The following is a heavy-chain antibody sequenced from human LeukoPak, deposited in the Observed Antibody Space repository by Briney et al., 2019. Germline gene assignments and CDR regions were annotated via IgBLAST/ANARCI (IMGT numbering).Heavy chain of an antibody. CDR3: ARGLWFGDENPPYFDY. V-gene: IGHV3-21*01. CDR2: I. D-gene: IGHD3-10*01. J-gene: IGHJ4*02. Sequence: ISYADSVKGRFTISRDNAKNSLYLQMNSLRAEDTAVYYCARGLWFGDENPPYFDYWGQGILVTVSS.